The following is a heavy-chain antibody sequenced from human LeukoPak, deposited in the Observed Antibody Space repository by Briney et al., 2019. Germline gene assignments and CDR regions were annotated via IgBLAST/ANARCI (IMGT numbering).Heavy chain of an antibody. CDR2: MNPNSGKR. CDR1: GYIFNNYD. J-gene: IGHJ4*02. V-gene: IGHV1-8*01. Sequence: ASVKVSCKASGYIFNNYDINWVRQATGQGLEWMGWMNPNSGKRVYAQKLQGRVTMTTNSSINTDYMELTSLTSDDTAVYYCAKGLRSDYWGQGTLVTVSS. CDR3: AKGLRSDY. D-gene: IGHD3-16*02.